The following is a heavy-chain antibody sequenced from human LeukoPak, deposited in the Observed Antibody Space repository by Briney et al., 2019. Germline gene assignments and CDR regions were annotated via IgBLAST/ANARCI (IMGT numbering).Heavy chain of an antibody. Sequence: ASVKVPFKASGGTFSSYAISWVRQAPGQGLEWMGGIIPIFGTANYAQKFQGRVTITADESTSTAYMELSSLRSEDTAVYYCARVALAAAAEYFQHWGQGTLVTVSS. D-gene: IGHD6-13*01. CDR3: ARVALAAAAEYFQH. J-gene: IGHJ1*01. CDR1: GGTFSSYA. V-gene: IGHV1-69*13. CDR2: IIPIFGTA.